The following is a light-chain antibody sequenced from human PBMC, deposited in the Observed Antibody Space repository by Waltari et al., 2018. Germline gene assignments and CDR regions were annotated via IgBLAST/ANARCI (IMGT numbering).Light chain of an antibody. J-gene: IGKJ1*01. Sequence: EIMLTQSPGTLSFSPGERATRSCRASKSISRFLAWYQQKPGQAPRSLIYDASTRATVIPDSFSGRGSRTVFNLTISRLEPADIAVDYCQKYGSFPATFGQGTKLEIK. CDR2: DAS. CDR1: KSISRF. V-gene: IGKV3-20*01. CDR3: QKYGSFPAT.